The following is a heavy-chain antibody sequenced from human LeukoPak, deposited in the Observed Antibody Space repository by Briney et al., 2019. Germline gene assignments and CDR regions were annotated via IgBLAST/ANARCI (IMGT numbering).Heavy chain of an antibody. Sequence: GSVKVSCKASGYTFTGYYMHWVRQAPGQGLEWMGWINPNSGGTNYAQKFQGRVTMTRDTSISTAYMELSRLRSDDTAVYYCARERIWFGEFALMIDYWGQETLVTVSS. CDR1: GYTFTGYY. CDR3: ARERIWFGEFALMIDY. CDR2: INPNSGGT. D-gene: IGHD3-10*01. V-gene: IGHV1-2*02. J-gene: IGHJ4*02.